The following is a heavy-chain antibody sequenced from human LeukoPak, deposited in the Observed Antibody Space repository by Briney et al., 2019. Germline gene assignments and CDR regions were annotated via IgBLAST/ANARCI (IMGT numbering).Heavy chain of an antibody. CDR1: GFTFSGSA. D-gene: IGHD6-19*01. CDR3: TRQSSGWENWFDP. Sequence: GGSLRLSCAASGFTFSGSAMHWVRQASGKGLEWVGRIRSKANSYATAYAASVKGRFTISRDDSKNTAYLQMNSLKTEDTAVYYCTRQSSGWENWFDPWGQGTLVTVSS. J-gene: IGHJ5*02. V-gene: IGHV3-73*01. CDR2: IRSKANSYAT.